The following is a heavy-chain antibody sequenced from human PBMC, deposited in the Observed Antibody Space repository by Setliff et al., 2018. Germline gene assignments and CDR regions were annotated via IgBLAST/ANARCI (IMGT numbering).Heavy chain of an antibody. CDR3: ARSRTGEYSSGWLNWFDP. CDR1: GFTFSSYW. Sequence: GSLRLSCAASGFTFSSYWMHWVRQAPGKGLVWVSRIKSDGSSTYYANSVKGRFTISRDNSKNTLYLQMGSLRAEDMAVYYCARSRTGEYSSGWLNWFDPWSQGTLVTVSS. J-gene: IGHJ5*02. D-gene: IGHD6-19*01. CDR2: IKSDGSST. V-gene: IGHV3-64*01.